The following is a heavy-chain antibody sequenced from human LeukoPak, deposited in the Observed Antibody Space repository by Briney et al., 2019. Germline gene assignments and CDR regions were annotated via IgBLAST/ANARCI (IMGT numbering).Heavy chain of an antibody. CDR1: GFTFDDYA. Sequence: GGSLRLSCAASGFTFDDYAMHWVRQAPGKGLEWVSGISWNSGSIGYADSVKGRFTISRDNAKNSLYLQMNSLRAEDTALYYCAREDNVRSRASAFDIWGQGTMVTVSS. CDR2: ISWNSGSI. CDR3: AREDNVRSRASAFDI. J-gene: IGHJ3*02. V-gene: IGHV3-9*01. D-gene: IGHD2-15*01.